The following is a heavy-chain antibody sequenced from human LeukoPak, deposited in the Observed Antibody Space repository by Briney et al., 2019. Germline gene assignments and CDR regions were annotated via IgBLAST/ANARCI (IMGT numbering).Heavy chain of an antibody. Sequence: PGGSLRLSCAASGFTFDYYAMHWVRQAPGKGLEWVSLISGDGGSTYYADSVKGRFTISRDNSKNSLYLQMNSLRTEDTALYYCAKDTCWLASGYDFGCYYYGMDVWGQGTTVTVSS. CDR1: GFTFDYYA. D-gene: IGHD5-12*01. CDR2: ISGDGGST. CDR3: AKDTCWLASGYDFGCYYYGMDV. J-gene: IGHJ6*02. V-gene: IGHV3-43*02.